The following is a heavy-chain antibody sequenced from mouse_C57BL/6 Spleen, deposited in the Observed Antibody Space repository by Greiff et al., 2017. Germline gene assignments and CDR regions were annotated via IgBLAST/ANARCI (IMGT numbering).Heavy chain of an antibody. CDR3: ARGEGNYYGSSWFAY. CDR2: INPSNGGT. D-gene: IGHD1-1*01. J-gene: IGHJ3*01. Sequence: VQLQQSGTELVKPGASVKLSCKASGYTFTSYWMHWVKQRPGQGLEWIGNINPSNGGTNYNEKFKSKATLTVDKSSSTAYMQLSSLTSEDSAVYYCARGEGNYYGSSWFAYWGQGTLVTVSA. CDR1: GYTFTSYW. V-gene: IGHV1-53*01.